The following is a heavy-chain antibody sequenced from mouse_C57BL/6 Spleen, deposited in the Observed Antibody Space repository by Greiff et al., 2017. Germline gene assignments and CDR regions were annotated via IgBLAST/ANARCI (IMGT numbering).Heavy chain of an antibody. V-gene: IGHV1-52*01. D-gene: IGHD2-2*01. CDR2: IDPSDSET. CDR1: GYTFTSYW. Sequence: QVQLQQPGAELVRPGSSVKLSCKASGYTFTSYWMHWVKQRPIQGLEWIGNIDPSDSETHYNQKFKDKATLTVDKSSSTAYMQLSSLTSEDSAVYDCASVYGYDGGGAMDYWGQGTSVTVSS. J-gene: IGHJ4*01. CDR3: ASVYGYDGGGAMDY.